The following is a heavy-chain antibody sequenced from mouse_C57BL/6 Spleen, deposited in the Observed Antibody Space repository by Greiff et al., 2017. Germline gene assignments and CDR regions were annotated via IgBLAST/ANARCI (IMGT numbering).Heavy chain of an antibody. CDR2: IYPGNSDT. Sequence: EVQLQQSGTVLARPGASVKMSCKTSGYTFTSYWMHWVKQRPGQGLEWIGAIYPGNSDTSYNQKFKGKAKLTAVTSASTAYMELSSLTNEDSAVYYCTRSQPSITTVVPPYAMDYWGQGTSVTVSS. J-gene: IGHJ4*01. CDR3: TRSQPSITTVVPPYAMDY. V-gene: IGHV1-5*01. CDR1: GYTFTSYW. D-gene: IGHD1-1*01.